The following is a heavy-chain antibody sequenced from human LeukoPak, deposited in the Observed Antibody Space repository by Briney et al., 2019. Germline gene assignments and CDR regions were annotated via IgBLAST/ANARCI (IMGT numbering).Heavy chain of an antibody. Sequence: SETLSLTCTFSGGSISSYYWSWIQQPPGKGLEWIGYIYYSGTTNYNPSLQSRLTMSVDTSKNQFSLKLSSVTAADTAVYYCASLRTSSWYYDYWGQGTLVTVSS. J-gene: IGHJ4*02. CDR2: IYYSGTT. CDR3: ASLRTSSWYYDY. D-gene: IGHD6-13*01. CDR1: GGSISSYY. V-gene: IGHV4-59*01.